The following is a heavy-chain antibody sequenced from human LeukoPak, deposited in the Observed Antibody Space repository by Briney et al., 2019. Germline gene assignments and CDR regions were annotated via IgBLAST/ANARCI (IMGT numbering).Heavy chain of an antibody. V-gene: IGHV1-2*02. CDR3: ARIRYSSSWPYRGLDY. Sequence: GASVKVSCKASGYTFTGYYMHWVRQAPGQGLEWMGWINPNSGGTNYAQKFQGRVTMTRDTSISTAYMELSRLRSDDTAVYYCARIRYSSSWPYRGLDYWGQGTLVTVSS. J-gene: IGHJ4*02. CDR2: INPNSGGT. D-gene: IGHD6-13*01. CDR1: GYTFTGYY.